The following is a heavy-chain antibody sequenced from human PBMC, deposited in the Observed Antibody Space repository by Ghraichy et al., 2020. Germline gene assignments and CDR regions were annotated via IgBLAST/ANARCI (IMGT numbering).Heavy chain of an antibody. CDR2: MIAVFGTA. CDR1: GDTFSSYA. D-gene: IGHD4-17*01. V-gene: IGHV1-69*13. Sequence: SVKVSCKASGDTFSSYAISWVRQAPGQGLEWMGGMIAVFGTATYGQKFQGRATITADESTSTSYMELTDLTSEDTAVYYCARDQGDYSDRYYFYNMEVWGLGTTVTVPS. CDR3: ARDQGDYSDRYYFYNMEV. J-gene: IGHJ6*02.